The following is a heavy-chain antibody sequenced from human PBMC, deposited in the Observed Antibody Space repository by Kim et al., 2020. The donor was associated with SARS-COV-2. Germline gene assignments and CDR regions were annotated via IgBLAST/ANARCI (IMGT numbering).Heavy chain of an antibody. CDR2: ISAYNGNT. Sequence: ASVKVSCKASGYTFTSYGISWVRQAPGQGLEWMGWISAYNGNTNYAQKLQGRVTMTTDTSTSTAYMELRSLRSDDTAVYYCAGAWRIAAAGTSAHGDYYYYGMDVWGQGTTVTVSS. CDR1: GYTFTSYG. CDR3: AGAWRIAAAGTSAHGDYYYYGMDV. J-gene: IGHJ6*02. V-gene: IGHV1-18*01. D-gene: IGHD6-13*01.